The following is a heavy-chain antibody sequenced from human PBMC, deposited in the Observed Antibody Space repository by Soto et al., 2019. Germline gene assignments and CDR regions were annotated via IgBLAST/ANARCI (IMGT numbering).Heavy chain of an antibody. V-gene: IGHV1-24*01. Sequence: GASAKVSCKVSGYTLTELSMHWVRQAHGKGLEWMGGFDPEDGETIYAQKFQGRVTMTEDTSTDTAYMELSSLRSEDTALYFCAKDRSSGWRFDGFDIWGQGTLVTVSS. D-gene: IGHD6-19*01. J-gene: IGHJ3*02. CDR1: GYTLTELS. CDR2: FDPEDGET. CDR3: AKDRSSGWRFDGFDI.